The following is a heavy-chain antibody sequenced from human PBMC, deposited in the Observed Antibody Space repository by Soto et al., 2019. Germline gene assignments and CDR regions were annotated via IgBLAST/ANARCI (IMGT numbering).Heavy chain of an antibody. V-gene: IGHV3-30*19. CDR1: GFTFRSYV. CDR3: ARWGTTGGLDV. D-gene: IGHD3-16*01. Sequence: QVQLVESGGGVVQPGTSLRVSCVGSGFTFRSYVIHWVRQAPGKGLEWVALTSYDGSDKYYGDSVRGRFTISRDNSRNTVDLQMDSLRLEEMALYYCARWGTTGGLDVWGQGTLVSVSS. J-gene: IGHJ1*01. CDR2: TSYDGSDK.